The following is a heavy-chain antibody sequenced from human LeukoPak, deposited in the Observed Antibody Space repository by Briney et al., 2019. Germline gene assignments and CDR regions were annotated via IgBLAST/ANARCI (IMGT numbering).Heavy chain of an antibody. CDR1: GFTFSSYA. D-gene: IGHD2-2*02. J-gene: IGHJ4*02. CDR2: ISGSGGST. Sequence: GGSLRLSCAASGFTFSSYAMSWVRQAPGKGLEWVSAISGSGGSTYYADSVKGRFTISRDNSKNTLYLRMNSLRAEDTAVYYCAVVVVPAAIPGRFDYWGQGTLVTVSS. V-gene: IGHV3-23*01. CDR3: AVVVVPAAIPGRFDY.